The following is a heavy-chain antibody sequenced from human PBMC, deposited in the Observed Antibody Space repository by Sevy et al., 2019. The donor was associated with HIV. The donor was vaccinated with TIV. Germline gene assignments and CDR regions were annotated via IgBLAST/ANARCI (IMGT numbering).Heavy chain of an antibody. CDR3: GRDRLVRTAEYMFQNYYYYGMDV. CDR1: GGSISSGVYY. V-gene: IGHV4-30-4*01. Sequence: SETLSLTCTVSGGSISSGVYYWSWIRQPPGKGLEWIGYIHYTGSTFYNPSLKSRITISLDTSKNQFSLKLSSVTAADTAVYYCGRDRLVRTAEYMFQNYYYYGMDVWGQGTTVTVSS. J-gene: IGHJ6*02. CDR2: IHYTGST. D-gene: IGHD3-10*02.